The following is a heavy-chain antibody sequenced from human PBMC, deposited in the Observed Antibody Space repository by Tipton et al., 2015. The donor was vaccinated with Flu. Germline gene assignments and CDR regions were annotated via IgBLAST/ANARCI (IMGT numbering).Heavy chain of an antibody. Sequence: TLSLTCTVSGVSMSRDGYYWGWVRQLPGKCLQWIGFIFNDAYTYYSPSFESRITISMDTSKKQFSLEMTSMTDADTAVYYCARWARATPYCGAACFSTWGQGMLVTVS. D-gene: IGHD2-21*02. V-gene: IGHV4-31*03. CDR3: ARWARATPYCGAACFST. J-gene: IGHJ5*02. CDR1: GVSMSRDGYY. CDR2: IFNDAYT.